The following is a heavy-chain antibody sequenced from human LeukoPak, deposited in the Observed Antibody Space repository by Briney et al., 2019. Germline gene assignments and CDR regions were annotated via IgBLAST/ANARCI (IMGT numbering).Heavy chain of an antibody. J-gene: IGHJ4*02. CDR3: ASQGVRPLAFDY. V-gene: IGHV1-18*01. Sequence: ASVKVSCKTSGYTFTNFGICWVRQAPGQGLEWMGWISVYNGNTNYAQKFQGRATITADESTSTAYMELSSLRSEDTAVYYCASQGVRPLAFDYWGQGTLVTVSS. CDR1: GYTFTNFG. CDR2: ISVYNGNT. D-gene: IGHD3-10*01.